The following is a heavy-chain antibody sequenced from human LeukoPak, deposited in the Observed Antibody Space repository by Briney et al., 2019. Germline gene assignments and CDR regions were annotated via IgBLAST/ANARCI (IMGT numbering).Heavy chain of an antibody. CDR3: APKWYRGDYGMDV. D-gene: IGHD2-2*01. V-gene: IGHV3-30-3*01. Sequence: GGSLRLSCAASGFTFSSYAMHWVRQAPGKGLEWVAVISYDGSNKYYADSVKGRFTISRDNSKNTLYLQMNSLRAEDTAVYYYAPKWYRGDYGMDVWGQGTTVTVSS. CDR2: ISYDGSNK. J-gene: IGHJ6*02. CDR1: GFTFSSYA.